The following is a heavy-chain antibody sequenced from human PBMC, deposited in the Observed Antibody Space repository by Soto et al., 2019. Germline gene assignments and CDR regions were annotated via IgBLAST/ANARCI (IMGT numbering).Heavy chain of an antibody. V-gene: IGHV3-48*02. Sequence: QLGGSLRLSCAASGFTFSSYSMNWVRQAPGKGLEWGSYISSSSSTIYYADSVKGRFTISRENAKNSLYLQMNSLRDEDTAVYYCARGNYDFWSGYLGVWGQGTTVTVSS. CDR1: GFTFSSYS. CDR3: ARGNYDFWSGYLGV. D-gene: IGHD3-3*01. J-gene: IGHJ6*02. CDR2: ISSSSSTI.